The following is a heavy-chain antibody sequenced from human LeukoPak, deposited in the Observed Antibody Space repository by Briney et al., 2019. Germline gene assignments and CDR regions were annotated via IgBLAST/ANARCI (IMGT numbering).Heavy chain of an antibody. Sequence: GGSLRLSCAASGFTFSSYGMHWVRQAPGRGLEWVATIAANGNDKDYEDALQGRFTISRDNARNSLSLRIDSLRAEDTAQYYYAREVFFQFDNWGQGALVTVSS. CDR2: IAANGNDK. J-gene: IGHJ4*02. CDR3: AREVFFQFDN. V-gene: IGHV3-7*03. CDR1: GFTFSSYG.